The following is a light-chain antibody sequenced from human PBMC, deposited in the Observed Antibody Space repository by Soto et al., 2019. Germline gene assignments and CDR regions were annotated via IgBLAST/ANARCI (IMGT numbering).Light chain of an antibody. CDR2: AAS. Sequence: DIQMTQSPSSVSASVGDRVTSTCRASQGISSWLAWYQQRPGKAPKLLIYAASTLHSGVPSSFSGSGSSTDFTLTISSLHPEDFATYYCQHANTFPITFGQWTRLEIK. V-gene: IGKV1-12*01. J-gene: IGKJ5*01. CDR1: QGISSW. CDR3: QHANTFPIT.